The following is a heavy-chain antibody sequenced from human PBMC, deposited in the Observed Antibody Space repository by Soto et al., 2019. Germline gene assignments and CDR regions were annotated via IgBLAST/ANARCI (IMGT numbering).Heavy chain of an antibody. V-gene: IGHV1-8*01. Sequence: QVQLVQSGAEVKKPGASVKVSCKASGYTLTSYDINWVRQATGQGREWMGWMNPNRGNTGHAQKFQGRVTMTRNTPISTASMELSSLRSEDTAVYYCARVVDDSWSGPQYGIDVWGQGTTVTVSS. CDR3: ARVVDDSWSGPQYGIDV. D-gene: IGHD3-3*01. CDR1: GYTLTSYD. CDR2: MNPNRGNT. J-gene: IGHJ6*02.